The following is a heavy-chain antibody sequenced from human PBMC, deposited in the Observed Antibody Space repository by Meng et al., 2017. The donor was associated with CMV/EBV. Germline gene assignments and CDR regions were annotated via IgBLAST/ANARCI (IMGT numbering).Heavy chain of an antibody. D-gene: IGHD3-22*01. Sequence: QAQLQQWGAGLLKPSASLSLTCAVYGGSFSGYYWSWIRQPPGKGLEWIGEINHSGSTNYNPSLKSRVTISVDTSKNQFSLKLSSVTAADTAVYYCARVWDSGWDYWGQGTLVTVSS. CDR1: GGSFSGYY. V-gene: IGHV4-34*01. J-gene: IGHJ4*02. CDR3: ARVWDSGWDY. CDR2: INHSGST.